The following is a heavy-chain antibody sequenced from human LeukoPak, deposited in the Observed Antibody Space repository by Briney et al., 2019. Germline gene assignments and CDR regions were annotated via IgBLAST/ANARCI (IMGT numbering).Heavy chain of an antibody. V-gene: IGHV3-7*01. J-gene: IGHJ3*02. Sequence: GGSLRLSCAASGFTFSSYWMSWVRQAPGKGLEWVANIKQDGSEKYYVDSVKGRFTISRDNAKNSLYLQMNSLRAEDTAVYYCARDPIGYCSSTSCYAAFDIWGQGTMVTVSS. CDR2: IKQDGSEK. CDR3: ARDPIGYCSSTSCYAAFDI. D-gene: IGHD2-2*01. CDR1: GFTFSSYW.